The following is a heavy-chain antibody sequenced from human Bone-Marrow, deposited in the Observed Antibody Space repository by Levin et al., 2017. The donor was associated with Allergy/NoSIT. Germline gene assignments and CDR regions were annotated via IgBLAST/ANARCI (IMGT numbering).Heavy chain of an antibody. D-gene: IGHD2-2*01. Sequence: ASVKVSCKASGYTFTGYYMHWVRQAPGQGLEWMGWINPNSGGTNYAQKFQGRVTMTRDTSISTAYMELSRLRSDDTAVYYCARAGCSSTSLHYGMDVWGQGTTVTVSS. V-gene: IGHV1-2*02. CDR1: GYTFTGYY. J-gene: IGHJ6*02. CDR3: ARAGCSSTSLHYGMDV. CDR2: INPNSGGT.